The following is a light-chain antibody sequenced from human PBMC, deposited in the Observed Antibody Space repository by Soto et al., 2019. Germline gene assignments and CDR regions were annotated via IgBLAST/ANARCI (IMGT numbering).Light chain of an antibody. Sequence: AIQLTQSPSSLSASVGDSVTITCRASQGISSALAWYQQKPGRAPKLLIYDASTLETGVPSRFSGSRSGTDFTLTISSLEPEDFAVYYCQQRSTWPLTFGGGTRVEIK. CDR3: QQRSTWPLT. CDR2: DAS. CDR1: QGISSA. V-gene: IGKV1-13*02. J-gene: IGKJ4*01.